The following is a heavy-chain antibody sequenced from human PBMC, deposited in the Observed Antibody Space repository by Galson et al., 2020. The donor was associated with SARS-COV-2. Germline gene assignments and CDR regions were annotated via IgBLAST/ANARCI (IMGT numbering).Heavy chain of an antibody. V-gene: IGHV3-33*06. CDR1: GFTFSSYG. D-gene: IGHD6-19*01. Sequence: QLGESLKISCAASGFTFSSYGMHWVRQAPGKGLEWVAVIWYDGSNKYYADSVKGRFTISRDNSKNTLYLQMNSLRAEDTAVYYCAKDPYSSGWVAACDIWGQGTMVTVSS. J-gene: IGHJ3*02. CDR2: IWYDGSNK. CDR3: AKDPYSSGWVAACDI.